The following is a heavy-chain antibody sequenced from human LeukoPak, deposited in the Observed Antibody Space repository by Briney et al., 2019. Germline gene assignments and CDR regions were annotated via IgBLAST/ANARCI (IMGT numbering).Heavy chain of an antibody. D-gene: IGHD4-17*01. J-gene: IGHJ5*02. CDR1: GFTFSSYW. CDR3: ARVDYGDYGWFDP. V-gene: IGHV3-7*01. Sequence: GGSLRLSCAASGFTFSSYWMSWVRQAPGKGLEWVANIKQDGSEKYYVDTVKGRFTISRDNAKNSLYLQMNSLRAEDTAVYYCARVDYGDYGWFDPWGQGTLVTVSS. CDR2: IKQDGSEK.